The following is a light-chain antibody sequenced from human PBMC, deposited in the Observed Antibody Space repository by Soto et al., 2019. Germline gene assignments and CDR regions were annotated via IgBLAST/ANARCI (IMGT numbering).Light chain of an antibody. CDR1: QSVTNSY. V-gene: IGKV3-20*01. Sequence: EIVLTQSPGTLSLSPGERATLSCRASQSVTNSYLAWYQQKPGQAPRLPFYRASSRATGIPDRFRGSGSGTDFTLTISRLEPEDFAVYYCQQYDRSPWTFGQGTKVEIK. CDR3: QQYDRSPWT. J-gene: IGKJ1*01. CDR2: RAS.